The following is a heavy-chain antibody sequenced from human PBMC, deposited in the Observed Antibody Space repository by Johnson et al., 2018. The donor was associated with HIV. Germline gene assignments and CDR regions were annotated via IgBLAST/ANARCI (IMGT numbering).Heavy chain of an antibody. V-gene: IGHV3-23*04. CDR2: ISGSGGST. D-gene: IGHD2-15*01. Sequence: VQLVESGGGVVRPGGSLRLSCAASGFTFDDYGMSWVRQAPGKGLEWVSGISGSGGSTYYADSVKGRFTISRDNSKNTLYLQMNSLRAEDTAVYYCAKPGDSYCSGGSCYLDAFDIWGQGTMVTVSS. CDR3: AKPGDSYCSGGSCYLDAFDI. CDR1: GFTFDDYG. J-gene: IGHJ3*02.